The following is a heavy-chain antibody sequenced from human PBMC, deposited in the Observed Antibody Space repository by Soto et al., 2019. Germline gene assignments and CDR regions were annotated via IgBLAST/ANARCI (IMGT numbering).Heavy chain of an antibody. V-gene: IGHV5-51*01. Sequence: GESLKISCKGSGYSFTSYWIGWVRQMPGKGLEWMGIIYPGDSDTRYSPSFQGQVTISADKSISTAYLQWSSLKASDTAMYYCARPTLGRGTNYYYYYMDVWGKGTTVTVSS. CDR3: ARPTLGRGTNYYYYYMDV. CDR2: IYPGDSDT. CDR1: GYSFTSYW. D-gene: IGHD1-1*01. J-gene: IGHJ6*03.